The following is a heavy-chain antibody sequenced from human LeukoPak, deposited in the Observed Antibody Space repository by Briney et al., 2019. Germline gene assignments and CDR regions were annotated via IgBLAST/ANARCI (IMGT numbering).Heavy chain of an antibody. CDR3: ARRGDGKEFDY. V-gene: IGHV5-51*01. Sequence: GESLKISCKGSGYSFTTYWIGWVRQMPGKGLEWMGIIYPSDSDTRYSPSFQGQVTFSADKSISTAYLQWSGLKASDTAMYYCARRGDGKEFDYWGQGTLVTVSS. CDR2: IYPSDSDT. J-gene: IGHJ4*02. CDR1: GYSFTTYW. D-gene: IGHD5-24*01.